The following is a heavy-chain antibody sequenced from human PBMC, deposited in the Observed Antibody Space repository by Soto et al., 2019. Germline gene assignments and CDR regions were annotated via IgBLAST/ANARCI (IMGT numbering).Heavy chain of an antibody. Sequence: VASVKVSCKASGGTFSSYAISWVRQAPGQGLEWMGGIIPIFGTANYAQKFQGRVTITADESTSTAYMELSSLRSEDTAVYYCARTLYYGSASYRGGYFDYSGQGPLIT. CDR3: ARTLYYGSASYRGGYFDY. CDR1: GGTFSSYA. CDR2: IIPIFGTA. V-gene: IGHV1-69*13. D-gene: IGHD3-10*01. J-gene: IGHJ4*02.